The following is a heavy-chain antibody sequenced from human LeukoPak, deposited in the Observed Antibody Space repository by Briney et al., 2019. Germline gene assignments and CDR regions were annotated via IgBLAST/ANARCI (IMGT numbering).Heavy chain of an antibody. Sequence: GGSLRLSCAASGFTFSSYAMHWVRQAPGKGLEWVAVISYDGSNKYYADSVKGRFTISRDNSKNTLYLQMNSLRAEDTAVYYCAREYYDILTGYASNAFDIWGQGTMVTVSS. CDR1: GFTFSSYA. CDR2: ISYDGSNK. J-gene: IGHJ3*02. CDR3: AREYYDILTGYASNAFDI. D-gene: IGHD3-9*01. V-gene: IGHV3-30-3*01.